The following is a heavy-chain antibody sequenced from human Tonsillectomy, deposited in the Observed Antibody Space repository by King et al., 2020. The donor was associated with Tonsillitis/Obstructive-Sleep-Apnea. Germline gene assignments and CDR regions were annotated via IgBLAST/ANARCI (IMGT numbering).Heavy chain of an antibody. CDR2: ISSSSAYI. V-gene: IGHV3-21*01. D-gene: IGHD4-17*01. J-gene: IGHJ6*02. CDR1: GFTFSSFT. Sequence: VQLVESGGGLVKPGGSLRLSCVASGFTFSSFTFNWVRQAPGKGLEWMSSISSSSAYIYYSDSMRGRFTISRENAKNSLFLQMNSLRVEDTVFYYCSIPTRRLREGMDVCRPGTTVIVSS. CDR3: SIPTRRLREGMDV.